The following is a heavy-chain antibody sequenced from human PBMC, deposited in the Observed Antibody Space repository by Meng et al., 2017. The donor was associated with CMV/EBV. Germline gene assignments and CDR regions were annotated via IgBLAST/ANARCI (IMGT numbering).Heavy chain of an antibody. J-gene: IGHJ4*02. D-gene: IGHD2-15*01. CDR1: GFTFSSYA. Sequence: GESLKISCAASGFTFSSYAMSWVRQAPGKGLEWVSAISGSGGSTYYADSVKGRFTISRDNSKNTLYLQMNSLRSDDTAVYYCAREGYCSGGSCYSWEVDYWGQGTLVTVSS. CDR2: ISGSGGST. V-gene: IGHV3-23*01. CDR3: AREGYCSGGSCYSWEVDY.